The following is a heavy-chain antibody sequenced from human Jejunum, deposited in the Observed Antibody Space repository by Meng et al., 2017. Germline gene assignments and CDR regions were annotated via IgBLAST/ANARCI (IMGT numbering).Heavy chain of an antibody. V-gene: IGHV4-31*03. J-gene: IGHJ1*01. CDR1: GGSTNSAGHD. D-gene: IGHD4-23*01. CDR2: IHYSGGT. Sequence: QVPLHESGPRLVQPAQTLSLTLTVSGGSTNSAGHDWSWIRQDPGKGLEWIGYIHYSGGTYYNPSLKSRVTISVDTSKNQFSLKLNSVSAADTAVYYCARATAGNSEYFQNWGQGTLVTVSS. CDR3: ARATAGNSEYFQN.